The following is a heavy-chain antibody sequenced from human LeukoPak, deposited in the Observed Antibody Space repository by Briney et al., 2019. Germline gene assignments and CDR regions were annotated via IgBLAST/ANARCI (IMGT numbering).Heavy chain of an antibody. CDR1: GFTFSDYY. D-gene: IGHD6-6*01. J-gene: IGHJ3*02. Sequence: GGSLRLSCAASGFTFSDYYMSWIRQAPGKGLEWVSYISSSSSTIHDADSVKGRFTISRDNAKNSLYLQMNSLRAEDTAVYYCAKYSSSPSRAFDIWGQGTMVTVSS. CDR3: AKYSSSPSRAFDI. V-gene: IGHV3-11*04. CDR2: ISSSSSTI.